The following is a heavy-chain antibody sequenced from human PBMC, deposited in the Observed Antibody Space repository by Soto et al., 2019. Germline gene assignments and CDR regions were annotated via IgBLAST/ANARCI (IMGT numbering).Heavy chain of an antibody. CDR3: ASDSYDRCGGDCYDAFDI. J-gene: IGHJ3*02. Sequence: GGSLRLSCAASGFTFSSYEMNWVRQAPGKGLEWVSYISSSGSTIYYADSVKGRFTISRDNAKNSLYLQMNSLRAEDAAVYYCASDSYDRCGGDCYDAFDIWGQGTMVTVSS. V-gene: IGHV3-48*03. D-gene: IGHD2-21*02. CDR1: GFTFSSYE. CDR2: ISSSGSTI.